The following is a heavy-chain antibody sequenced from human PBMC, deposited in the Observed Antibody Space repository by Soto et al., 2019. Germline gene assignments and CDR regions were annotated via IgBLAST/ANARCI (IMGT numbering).Heavy chain of an antibody. CDR3: ARACGCPWAFDI. Sequence: GGLLRHWNVVSGGNFSNYNMNWVRQAPGKGLEWLSYISSSSSTIYYVDSVKGRFTISRDTAKNSLYLQMNSLRAEDTAVYYCARACGCPWAFDIWGEAIMVTVSS. D-gene: IGHD2-21*01. CDR1: GGNFSNYN. J-gene: IGHJ3*02. V-gene: IGHV3-48*01. CDR2: ISSSSSTI.